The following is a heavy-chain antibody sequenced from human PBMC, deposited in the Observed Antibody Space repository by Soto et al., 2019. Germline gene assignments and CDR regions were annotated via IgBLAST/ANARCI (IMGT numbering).Heavy chain of an antibody. CDR1: GFSLSTDGVG. Sequence: QITLKESGPTLVKPTQTLTLTCTFSGFSLSTDGVGVGWIRQPPGKALEWLAHIYWDDDQRYSPSLKTRLTSTKDTSKHQVILTMTNMDTVYAATYYCAHAYGGTSWPNDAFDVWGQGTVVTVSS. D-gene: IGHD2-2*01. J-gene: IGHJ3*01. CDR3: AHAYGGTSWPNDAFDV. V-gene: IGHV2-5*02. CDR2: IYWDDDQ.